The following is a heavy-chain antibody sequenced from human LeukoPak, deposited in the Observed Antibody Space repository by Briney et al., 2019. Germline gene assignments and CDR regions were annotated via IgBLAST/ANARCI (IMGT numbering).Heavy chain of an antibody. CDR3: AKPLPHLSMRGPLDY. Sequence: GGSLRLSCAASGFTFSTYSMNWVRQAPGKGLEWVSSISSSISYIYYADSVKGRFTISRDNAKNSLHLQMNSLRAEDTAVYYCAKPLPHLSMRGPLDYWGQGTLVTVSS. CDR1: GFTFSTYS. J-gene: IGHJ4*02. CDR2: ISSSISYI. V-gene: IGHV3-21*01.